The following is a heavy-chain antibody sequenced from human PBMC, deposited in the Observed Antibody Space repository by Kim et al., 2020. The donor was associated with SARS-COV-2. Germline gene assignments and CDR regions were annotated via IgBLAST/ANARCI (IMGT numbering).Heavy chain of an antibody. CDR3: ARCRSTQNWFDP. Sequence: YSNPSLKSRVTISVDTAKSQFSLKLSSVTAADTAVYYCARCRSTQNWFDPWGQGTLVTVSS. V-gene: IGHV4-31*02. J-gene: IGHJ5*02.